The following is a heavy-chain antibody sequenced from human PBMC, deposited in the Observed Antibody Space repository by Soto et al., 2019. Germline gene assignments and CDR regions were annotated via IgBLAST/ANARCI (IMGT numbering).Heavy chain of an antibody. D-gene: IGHD5-12*01. V-gene: IGHV3-7*03. J-gene: IGHJ6*02. Sequence: EAQLVESGGGSVQPGGSLRLSCAASGFSLSNHWMTWVRQAPGKGLEWVANINQGGSETYHVDFVKGRFTISRDNAKNSVYLQMNSLRDEDTAVYYCVRIRIVACNDVWGHGTTVTVSS. CDR1: GFSLSNHW. CDR3: VRIRIVACNDV. CDR2: INQGGSET.